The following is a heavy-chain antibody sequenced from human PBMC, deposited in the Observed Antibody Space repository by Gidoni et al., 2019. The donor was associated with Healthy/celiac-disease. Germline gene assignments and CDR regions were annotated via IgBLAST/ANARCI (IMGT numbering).Heavy chain of an antibody. CDR1: GFTFSSYE. CDR3: AREGGVVVVPGWFDP. J-gene: IGHJ5*02. D-gene: IGHD2-15*01. CDR2: ISSSGSTI. Sequence: EVQLVESGGGLVQPGGSLRLSCAASGFTFSSYEMNWVRQAPGKGLEWVSYISSSGSTIYYADSVKGRFTISRDNAKNSLYLQMNSLRAEDTAVYYCAREGGVVVVPGWFDPWGQGTLVTVSS. V-gene: IGHV3-48*03.